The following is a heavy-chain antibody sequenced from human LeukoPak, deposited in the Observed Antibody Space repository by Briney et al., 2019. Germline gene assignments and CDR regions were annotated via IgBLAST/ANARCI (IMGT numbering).Heavy chain of an antibody. D-gene: IGHD3-22*01. CDR3: AKGVTYYYDSSGLDY. Sequence: PGGSLRLSCAASGFTFSSYAMHWVRQAPGKGLEWVAVISYDGSNKYHADSVKGRFTISRDNSKNTLYLQMNSLRAEDTAVYYCAKGVTYYYDSSGLDYWGQGTLVTVSS. CDR2: ISYDGSNK. J-gene: IGHJ4*02. CDR1: GFTFSSYA. V-gene: IGHV3-30-3*01.